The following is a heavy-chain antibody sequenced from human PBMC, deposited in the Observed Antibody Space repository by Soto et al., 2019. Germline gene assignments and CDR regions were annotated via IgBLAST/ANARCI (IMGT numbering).Heavy chain of an antibody. CDR1: GGTFSSYA. Sequence: GPSVKVSCKASGGTFSSYAISWVRQAPGQGLEWMGGIIPIFGTANYAQKFQGRVTITADESTSTAYMELSSLRSEDTAVYYCARSLIGVEMATIIHEDYYYYYGMDVWGQGTTVTVSS. J-gene: IGHJ6*02. CDR3: ARSLIGVEMATIIHEDYYYYYGMDV. V-gene: IGHV1-69*13. D-gene: IGHD5-12*01. CDR2: IIPIFGTA.